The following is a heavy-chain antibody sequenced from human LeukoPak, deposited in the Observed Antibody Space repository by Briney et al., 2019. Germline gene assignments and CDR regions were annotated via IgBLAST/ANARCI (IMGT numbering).Heavy chain of an antibody. V-gene: IGHV4-34*01. CDR2: INHSGST. Sequence: SETLSLTCAVYGGSFSGYYWSWIRQPPGKGLEWIGEINHSGSTNYNPSLESRVTISVDTSKNQFSLKLSSVTAADTAVYYCARGIIHRPGIPYFDYWGQGTLVTVSS. CDR3: ARGIIHRPGIPYFDY. D-gene: IGHD6-13*01. CDR1: GGSFSGYY. J-gene: IGHJ4*02.